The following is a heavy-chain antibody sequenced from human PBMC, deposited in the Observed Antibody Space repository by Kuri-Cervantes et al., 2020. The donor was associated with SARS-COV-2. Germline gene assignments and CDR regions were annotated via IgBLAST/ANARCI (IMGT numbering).Heavy chain of an antibody. V-gene: IGHV1-2*02. D-gene: IGHD3-22*01. CDR1: GYTFTGYD. CDR2: INPNSGGT. J-gene: IGHJ4*02. Sequence: ASVKVSCKTSGYTFTGYDMHWVRQAPGQGLEWMGWINPNSGGTNYAQKFQGRVTMTRDTSISTAYMELSRLRSDDTAVYYCARGVPYYFDGTVSMRYYLDYWGQGTLVTVSS. CDR3: ARGVPYYFDGTVSMRYYLDY.